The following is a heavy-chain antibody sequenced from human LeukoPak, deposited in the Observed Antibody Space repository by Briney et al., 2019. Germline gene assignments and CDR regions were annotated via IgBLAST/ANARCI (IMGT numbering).Heavy chain of an antibody. CDR1: GGSISSSY. CDR3: ARHYSGGSCYPLRCANWFDP. V-gene: IGHV4-4*09. Sequence: KPSETLSLTCTVPGGSISSSYWTWIRQPPGKGLEWIGYIYTSGSTDYNPSLKSRVTISVDTSKNQFSLKLTSVTAADTAMYYCARHYSGGSCYPLRCANWFDPWGQGTLITVSS. CDR2: IYTSGST. D-gene: IGHD2-15*01. J-gene: IGHJ5*02.